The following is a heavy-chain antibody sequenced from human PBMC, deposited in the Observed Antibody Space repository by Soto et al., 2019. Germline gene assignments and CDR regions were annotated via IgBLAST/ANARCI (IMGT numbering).Heavy chain of an antibody. Sequence: SETLSLTCTVSSGSISVTNVFWGWVRQPPGKGLEWIGNIDYSGTAYFSPSLATRVTFHVDTSKNQFSLTLYSVTAAVTAVYYCARITGRHLDYWGQGILVTVSS. J-gene: IGHJ4*02. CDR3: ARITGRHLDY. CDR2: IDYSGTA. CDR1: SGSISVTNVF. V-gene: IGHV4-39*01. D-gene: IGHD1-20*01.